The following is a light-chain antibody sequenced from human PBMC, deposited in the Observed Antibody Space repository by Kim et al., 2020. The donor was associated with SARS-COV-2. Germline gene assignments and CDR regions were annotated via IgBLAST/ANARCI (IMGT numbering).Light chain of an antibody. V-gene: IGLV2-18*02. J-gene: IGLJ2*01. CDR2: EVS. Sequence: GQSVTMSCAEAGGDVGAYNRVSWYRQSPGTAPKLMIYEVSHRPSGVPDRFSGARSGNAASLTISGLQAEDEADYYCCSYTSSTTLVFGGGTQLTVL. CDR3: CSYTSSTTLV. CDR1: GGDVGAYNR.